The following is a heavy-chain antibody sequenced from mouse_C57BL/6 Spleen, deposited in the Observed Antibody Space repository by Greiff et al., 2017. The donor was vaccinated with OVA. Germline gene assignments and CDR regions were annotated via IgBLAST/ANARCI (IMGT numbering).Heavy chain of an antibody. D-gene: IGHD1-1*01. CDR2: INPSNGGT. J-gene: IGHJ2*01. Sequence: QVQLQQPGTELVKPGASVKLSCKASGYTFTSYWMHWVKQRPGQGLEWIGNINPSNGGTNYNEKFKSKATLTVDKSSSTAYMQLSSLTSEDSAVYYCASLITTVVEGGFYFDYWGQGTTLTVSS. CDR3: ASLITTVVEGGFYFDY. V-gene: IGHV1-53*01. CDR1: GYTFTSYW.